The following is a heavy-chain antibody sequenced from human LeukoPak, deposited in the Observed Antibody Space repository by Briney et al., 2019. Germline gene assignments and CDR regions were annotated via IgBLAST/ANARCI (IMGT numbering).Heavy chain of an antibody. CDR2: IYWDDDK. Sequence: SGPTLVKPTQTLTLTCTFSGFSISPSGVGVGWIRQPPGKALEWLALIYWDDDKRYSPSLKSRLTITKDTSKNQVVLTMTNMDPVDTATYYCAHRRHGYCSTSCYSFDYWGQGTLVTVSS. J-gene: IGHJ4*02. CDR3: AHRRHGYCSTSCYSFDY. CDR1: GFSISPSGVG. D-gene: IGHD2-2*01. V-gene: IGHV2-5*02.